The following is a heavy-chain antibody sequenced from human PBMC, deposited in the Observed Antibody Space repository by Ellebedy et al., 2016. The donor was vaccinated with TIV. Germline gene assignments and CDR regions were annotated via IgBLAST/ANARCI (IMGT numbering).Heavy chain of an antibody. Sequence: AASVTVSCKASGYTFTSYDIYWVRQATGQGLEWMGWMNPNSGNTGHAQNFQGRVTISADISTSTTYMDLIRLTSDDTAVYYCATFVAGAGQFDHWGQGTLVTVSS. CDR2: MNPNSGNT. V-gene: IGHV1-8*01. D-gene: IGHD6-19*01. CDR3: ATFVAGAGQFDH. J-gene: IGHJ4*02. CDR1: GYTFTSYD.